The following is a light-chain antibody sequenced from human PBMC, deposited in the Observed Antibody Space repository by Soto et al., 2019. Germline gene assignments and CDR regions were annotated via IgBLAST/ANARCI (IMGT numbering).Light chain of an antibody. Sequence: QSVLTQPPSVSAAPGQTVSISCSGSSSNIGDNYVSWYQQFPGTAPKLLIYDNNKRPSGIPDRISGSASGTSATLGITGLQAGDEADYYCGTWDTSLSAWVFGGGTQLTVL. CDR3: GTWDTSLSAWV. CDR1: SSNIGDNY. J-gene: IGLJ2*01. V-gene: IGLV1-51*01. CDR2: DNN.